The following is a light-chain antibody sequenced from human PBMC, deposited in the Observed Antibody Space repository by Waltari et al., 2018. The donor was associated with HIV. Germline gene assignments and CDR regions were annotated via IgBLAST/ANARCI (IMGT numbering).Light chain of an antibody. Sequence: VMTQSPAPVSVSPGGRATLSCRASQSVGSYLAWYQQKPGQAPRLLIYGASTRATGIPTRFSGSGSGTEFTLTISSLKSEDFAVYYCHQYNKWPRGTFGGGTKVEV. CDR3: HQYNKWPRGT. CDR1: QSVGSY. J-gene: IGKJ4*01. V-gene: IGKV3-15*01. CDR2: GAS.